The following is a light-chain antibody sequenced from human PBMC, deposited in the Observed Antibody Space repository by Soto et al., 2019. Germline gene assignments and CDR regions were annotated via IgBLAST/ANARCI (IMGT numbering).Light chain of an antibody. Sequence: EIVMTQSPATLSVSPGERATLSCRASQSVSSNFLAWYQQKPGQAPRLFIYDAANRATGIPDRFNDSGSGTGFTLTISRLEPEDFAVYYCQQYSSSPRTFGQGTKVDIK. J-gene: IGKJ1*01. CDR1: QSVSSNF. CDR3: QQYSSSPRT. CDR2: DAA. V-gene: IGKV3-20*01.